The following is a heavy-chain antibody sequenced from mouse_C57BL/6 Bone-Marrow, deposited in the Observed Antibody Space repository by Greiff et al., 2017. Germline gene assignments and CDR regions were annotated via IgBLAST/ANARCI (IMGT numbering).Heavy chain of an antibody. D-gene: IGHD1-1*01. CDR3: ARYYYGSSYFDY. CDR2: ISYSGST. CDR1: GYSITSDY. V-gene: IGHV3-8*01. J-gene: IGHJ2*01. Sequence: DVKLQESGPGLAKPSQTLSLTCSATGYSITSDYWNWVRKFPGNKLEYMGYISYSGSTYYNPSLKSRISITRDTSKNQYYLQLNSVTTEDTATYYCARYYYGSSYFDYWGQGTTLTVSA.